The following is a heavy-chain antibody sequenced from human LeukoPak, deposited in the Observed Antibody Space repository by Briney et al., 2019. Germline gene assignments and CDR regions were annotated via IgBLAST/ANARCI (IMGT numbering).Heavy chain of an antibody. CDR2: IIPMLGIA. CDR3: ARDRGLASGSYPRDY. D-gene: IGHD1-26*01. J-gene: IGHJ4*02. Sequence: SVKVSCKASGGTFSSYTISWVRQARGRGLEWMGRIIPMLGIANYAQKFQGRVTITADKSTSTAYMELSSLGSEDTAVYYCARDRGLASGSYPRDYWGQGTLVTVSS. V-gene: IGHV1-69*04. CDR1: GGTFSSYT.